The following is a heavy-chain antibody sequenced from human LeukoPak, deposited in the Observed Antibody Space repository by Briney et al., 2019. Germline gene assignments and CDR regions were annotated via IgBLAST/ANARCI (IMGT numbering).Heavy chain of an antibody. Sequence: GGSLRLSCAASGFTFSSYSMNWVRQAPGKGLEWVSSISSSSSYIYHADSVKGRFTISRDNAKNSLYLQMSSLRAEDTAVYYCARAKRQQLVLGNWFDPWGQGTLVTVSS. CDR3: ARAKRQQLVLGNWFDP. CDR1: GFTFSSYS. CDR2: ISSSSSYI. D-gene: IGHD6-13*01. J-gene: IGHJ5*02. V-gene: IGHV3-21*01.